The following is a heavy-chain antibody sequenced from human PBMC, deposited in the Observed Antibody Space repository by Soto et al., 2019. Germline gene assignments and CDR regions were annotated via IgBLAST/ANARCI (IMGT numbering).Heavy chain of an antibody. D-gene: IGHD1-26*01. V-gene: IGHV3-33*01. CDR2: IWYDGSNK. Sequence: PGGSLRLSCAASGFTFSSYGMHWVRQAPGKGLEWVAVIWYDGSNKYYADSVKGRFTISRDNSKNTLYLQMNSLRAEDTAIYYCARGSAFIGLDYWGQGTPVTSPQ. CDR1: GFTFSSYG. J-gene: IGHJ4*02. CDR3: ARGSAFIGLDY.